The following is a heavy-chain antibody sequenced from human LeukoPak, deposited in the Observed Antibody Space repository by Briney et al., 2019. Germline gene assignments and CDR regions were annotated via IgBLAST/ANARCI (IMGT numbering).Heavy chain of an antibody. D-gene: IGHD3-10*01. CDR3: GRAFRTPSWFIGY. CDR1: GFTFSSYA. Sequence: LSGGSLRLSCAASGFTFSSYAMSWVRQAPGKGLEWVSVISGSGGNTYYADSVKGRFTISRDNSKNTLYLQMNSLRAGDTAVYYCGRAFRTPSWFIGYWGQGALVTVSS. J-gene: IGHJ4*02. V-gene: IGHV3-23*01. CDR2: ISGSGGNT.